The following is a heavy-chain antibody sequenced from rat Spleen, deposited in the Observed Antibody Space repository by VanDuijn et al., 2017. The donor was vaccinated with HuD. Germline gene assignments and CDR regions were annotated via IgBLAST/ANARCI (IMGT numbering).Heavy chain of an antibody. J-gene: IGHJ3*01. V-gene: IGHV5-27*01. CDR2: ISTAGSNT. Sequence: EVQLVESGGGLVQPGGSLKLSCAASGFIFNSYYMVWVRQAPTKGLEWVAYISTAGSNTFYRDSVKGRFTISRDNDKSTLHLQMDSLRSEDTATYYCTTYSNWFAYWGQGTLVTVSS. CDR3: TTYSNWFAY. CDR1: GFIFNSYY.